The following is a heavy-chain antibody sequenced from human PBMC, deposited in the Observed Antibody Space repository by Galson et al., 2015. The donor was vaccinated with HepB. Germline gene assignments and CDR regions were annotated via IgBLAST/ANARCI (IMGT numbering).Heavy chain of an antibody. J-gene: IGHJ6*02. CDR2: INHSGST. Sequence: SETLSLTCAVYGGSFSGYYWSWIRQPPGKGLEWIGEINHSGSTNYNPSLKSRVTISVDTSKNQFSLKLSSVTAADTAVYYCARGHPGSSWFGGWGQGTTVTVSS. D-gene: IGHD6-13*01. CDR3: ARGHPGSSWFGG. V-gene: IGHV4-34*01. CDR1: GGSFSGYY.